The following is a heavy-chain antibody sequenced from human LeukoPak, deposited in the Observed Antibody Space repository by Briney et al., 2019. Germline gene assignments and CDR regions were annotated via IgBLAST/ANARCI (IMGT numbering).Heavy chain of an antibody. J-gene: IGHJ6*02. Sequence: GGSLRLSCAASGFTFSSYGMHWVRQAPGEGLEWVAVIWYDGSNKYYADSVKGRFTISRDNSKNTLYLQMNSLRAEDTAVYYCARDVGGYEVGGMDVWGQGITVTVSS. V-gene: IGHV3-33*01. CDR1: GFTFSSYG. CDR3: ARDVGGYEVGGMDV. CDR2: IWYDGSNK. D-gene: IGHD5-12*01.